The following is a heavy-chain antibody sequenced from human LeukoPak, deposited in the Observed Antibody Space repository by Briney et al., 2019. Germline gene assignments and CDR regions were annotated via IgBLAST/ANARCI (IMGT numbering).Heavy chain of an antibody. CDR1: GGSISSYY. J-gene: IGHJ4*02. V-gene: IGHV4-59*08. D-gene: IGHD1-26*01. CDR2: IYYSGST. CDR3: AVTGGSYRIDY. Sequence: SETLSLTCTVSGGSISSYYWSWIRQPPGKGLEWIGYIYYSGSTNYNPSLKSRVTISLDTSKNHFSLKLSSVTAADTAVYYCAVTGGSYRIDYWGQGTLVTVSS.